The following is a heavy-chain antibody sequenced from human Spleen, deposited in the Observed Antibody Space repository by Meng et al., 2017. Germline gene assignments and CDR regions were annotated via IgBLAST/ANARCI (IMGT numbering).Heavy chain of an antibody. J-gene: IGHJ4*02. V-gene: IGHV4-34*01. CDR2: INHSGST. D-gene: IGHD4-11*01. CDR3: ARGPTTMAHDFDY. Sequence: VQVQQGGAGLWKPPETLSPSCCVSGGSFSDYYWSWIRQPPGKGLEWIGEINHSGSTNYNPSLESRATISVDTSQNNLSLKLSSVTAADSAVYYCARGPTTMAHDFDYWGQGTLVTVSS. CDR1: GGSFSDYY.